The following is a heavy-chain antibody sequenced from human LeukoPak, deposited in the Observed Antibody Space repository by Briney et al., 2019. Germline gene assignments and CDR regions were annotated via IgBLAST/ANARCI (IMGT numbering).Heavy chain of an antibody. Sequence: SETLSLTCAVYGGSFSGYYWSWIRQPPGKGLEWIGEINHSGSTNYNPSLKSRVTISVDTSKNQFSLKLSSVTAADTAVYYCARGLKTYSSSWYYFDYWGQGTLVTASS. D-gene: IGHD6-13*01. CDR1: GGSFSGYY. CDR3: ARGLKTYSSSWYYFDY. V-gene: IGHV4-34*01. J-gene: IGHJ4*02. CDR2: INHSGST.